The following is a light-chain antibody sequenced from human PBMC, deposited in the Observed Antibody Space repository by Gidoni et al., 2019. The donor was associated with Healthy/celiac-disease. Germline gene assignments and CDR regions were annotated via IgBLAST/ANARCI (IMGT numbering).Light chain of an antibody. V-gene: IGKV1-5*03. J-gene: IGKJ3*01. CDR1: QSISSW. CDR2: KAS. Sequence: DNQMTQSPSTLSAAVGDRVTITCRASQSISSWLAWYQQKTGNSPKLLIYKASSLESGVPSRFSGSGSGTEFTLTISSLQPDAFATYYCQQYSGTFGPGTKVEIK. CDR3: QQYSGT.